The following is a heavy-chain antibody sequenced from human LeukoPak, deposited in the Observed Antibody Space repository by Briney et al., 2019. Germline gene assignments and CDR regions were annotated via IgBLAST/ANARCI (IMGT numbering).Heavy chain of an antibody. Sequence: PGGSLRLSCAASGFTFSTYEMNWVRQAPGKGLEWVSYISSSGSTIYYADSVKGRFTISRDNAKNSLYLQMNSLRAEDTAVYYCAKDPTGFYYDILTGYYWGQGTLVTVSS. CDR3: AKDPTGFYYDILTGYY. CDR2: ISSSGSTI. D-gene: IGHD3-9*01. CDR1: GFTFSTYE. J-gene: IGHJ4*02. V-gene: IGHV3-48*03.